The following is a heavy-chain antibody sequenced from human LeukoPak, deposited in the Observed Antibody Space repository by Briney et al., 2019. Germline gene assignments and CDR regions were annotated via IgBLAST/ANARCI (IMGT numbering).Heavy chain of an antibody. V-gene: IGHV3-74*01. D-gene: IGHD2-15*01. CDR2: INGDGGTT. J-gene: IGHJ4*02. CDR3: TRGPSGSNFCVGDY. CDR1: GFTFSGYW. Sequence: GGSLRLSCAVSGFTFSGYWMHWVRQVPGKGLVWVSRINGDGGTTSYADSVKGRFTISKDNAKNTLYLQMNSLTADDTAVCYCTRGPSGSNFCVGDYWGQGTLVTVSS.